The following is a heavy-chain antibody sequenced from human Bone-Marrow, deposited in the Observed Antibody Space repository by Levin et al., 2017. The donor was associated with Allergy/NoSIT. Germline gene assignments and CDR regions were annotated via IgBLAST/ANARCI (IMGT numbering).Heavy chain of an antibody. CDR2: ITPMSAIT. CDR1: GDTFSVYS. Sequence: SVKVSCKASGDTFSVYSVAWVRQAPGQGLEWMGGITPMSAITDYTQKFRDRATITADESTSTAYLELSSLRSEDTAIYYCARGIWLSRMPLYFYYMDVWGTGTTVTVSS. CDR3: ARGIWLSRMPLYFYYMDV. V-gene: IGHV1-69*13. D-gene: IGHD5-24*01. J-gene: IGHJ6*03.